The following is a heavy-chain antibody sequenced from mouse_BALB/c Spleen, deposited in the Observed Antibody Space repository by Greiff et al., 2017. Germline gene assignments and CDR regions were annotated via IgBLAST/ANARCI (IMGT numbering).Heavy chain of an antibody. D-gene: IGHD1-1*01. Sequence: VQRVESGPGLVAPSQSLSITCTVSGFSLTSYGVHWVRQPPGKGLEWLGVIWAGGSTNYNSALMSRLSISKDNSKSQVFLKMNSLQTDDTAMYYCARDYYGSSSSFDVWGAGTTVTVSS. CDR1: GFSLTSYG. J-gene: IGHJ1*01. CDR3: ARDYYGSSSSFDV. CDR2: IWAGGST. V-gene: IGHV2-9*02.